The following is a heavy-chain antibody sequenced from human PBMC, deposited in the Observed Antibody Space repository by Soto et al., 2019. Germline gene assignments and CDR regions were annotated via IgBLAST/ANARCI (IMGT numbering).Heavy chain of an antibody. J-gene: IGHJ4*02. V-gene: IGHV3-21*01. CDR2: ISRGSNYI. CDR1: GFTFSTHS. Sequence: EVQLVESGGGLVKPGGSLRLSCTASGFTFSTHSMNWVRQAPGKGLEWVSSISRGSNYIYYADSVKGRFTISRDNAKNSLYLQMNSLRSEYTAVYYCARASPPRTLDYWGQGTLVTVSS. CDR3: ARASPPRTLDY.